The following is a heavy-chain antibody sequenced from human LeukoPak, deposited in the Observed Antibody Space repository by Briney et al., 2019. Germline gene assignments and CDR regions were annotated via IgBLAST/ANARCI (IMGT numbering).Heavy chain of an antibody. CDR3: ARDTREDTAMAYFDY. Sequence: SETLSLTCTSSGSSISSYDWSLIRQPPCNLLDWIVYIYYSGSTKYNRSLKSRVTISVDTSKSQFSLNLSSVTAADTAVYYCARDTREDTAMAYFDYCGQGTLVTVSS. J-gene: IGHJ4*02. V-gene: IGHV4-59*01. D-gene: IGHD5-18*01. CDR2: IYYSGST. CDR1: GSSISSYD.